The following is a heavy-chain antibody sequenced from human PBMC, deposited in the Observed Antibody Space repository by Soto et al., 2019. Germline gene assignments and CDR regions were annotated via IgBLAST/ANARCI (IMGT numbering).Heavy chain of an antibody. CDR2: ISYDGSKK. Sequence: QVQLVESGGGVVQPGRSLRLSCAASGFTFSSYAMHWVRQAPGKGLEWVVVISYDGSKKYYADSVKGRFTISRDNSKNTLYLQMNSLRAEDTAVHYCARDLRVAMAGTWNLYYYYYGMDVWGQGTTVTVSS. D-gene: IGHD6-19*01. CDR1: GFTFSSYA. J-gene: IGHJ6*02. CDR3: ARDLRVAMAGTWNLYYYYYGMDV. V-gene: IGHV3-30-3*01.